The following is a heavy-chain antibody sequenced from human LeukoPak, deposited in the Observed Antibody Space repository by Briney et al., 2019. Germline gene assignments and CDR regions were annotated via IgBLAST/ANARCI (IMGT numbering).Heavy chain of an antibody. J-gene: IGHJ4*02. CDR2: ISSSSGYI. V-gene: IGHV3-21*01. D-gene: IGHD6-13*01. CDR3: ARGEAAAPKDY. Sequence: GGSLRLSCAASGFTFSSYSMNWVRQAPGKGLEWVSSISSSSGYIHYADSVKGRFTTSRDNAKNSLYLQMNSLRAEDTAVYYCARGEAAAPKDYWGQGTLVTVSS. CDR1: GFTFSSYS.